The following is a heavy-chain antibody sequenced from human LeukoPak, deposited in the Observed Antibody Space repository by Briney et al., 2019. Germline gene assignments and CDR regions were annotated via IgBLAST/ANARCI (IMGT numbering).Heavy chain of an antibody. CDR1: GFTFSNYN. D-gene: IGHD3-3*01. CDR3: ARGTGRFMFDI. J-gene: IGHJ3*02. Sequence: PRGSLRLSCAAPGFTFSNYNISWVRQAPGKGLEWGSSISLSSSSTYSAHSVKGRFTISRDNANNSLYLKMNSLRAEDTAVYYCARGTGRFMFDIWGQGTMVTVSS. CDR2: ISLSSSST. V-gene: IGHV3-21*01.